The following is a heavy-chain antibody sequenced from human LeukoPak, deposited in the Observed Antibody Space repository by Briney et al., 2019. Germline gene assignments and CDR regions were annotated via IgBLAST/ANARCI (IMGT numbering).Heavy chain of an antibody. CDR1: EYSFASYW. V-gene: IGHV5-51*01. CDR3: ARGASAIGNYIILTGYYNDYFDY. J-gene: IGHJ4*02. D-gene: IGHD3-9*01. CDR2: IYPGDSDT. Sequence: GESLKISCKGSEYSFASYWIAWVRQMPGKGLEWMAVIYPGDSDTKYSPSFQGQITISVDKSISTAYLHWSSLKASDTAMYYCARGASAIGNYIILTGYYNDYFDYWGQGTLVTVSS.